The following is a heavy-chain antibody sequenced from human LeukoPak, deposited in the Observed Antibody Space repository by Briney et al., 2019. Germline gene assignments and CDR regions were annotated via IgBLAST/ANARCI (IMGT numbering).Heavy chain of an antibody. V-gene: IGHV4-39*01. J-gene: IGHJ5*02. D-gene: IGHD4-23*01. CDR1: GGSISSSSYY. Sequence: SETLSLTCTVSGGSISSSSYYWGWIRQPPGKGLEWMGSSYYSGSTYYNPSRKSRVSISVDTSKNQFSLKLSSVTAADTAVYYCARHGVGGYNWFDPWGQGTLVTVSS. CDR3: ARHGVGGYNWFDP. CDR2: SYYSGST.